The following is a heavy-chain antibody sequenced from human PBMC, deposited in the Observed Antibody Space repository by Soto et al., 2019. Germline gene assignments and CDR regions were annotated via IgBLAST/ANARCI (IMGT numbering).Heavy chain of an antibody. CDR1: GGSFSGYY. D-gene: IGHD4-17*01. J-gene: IGHJ4*02. V-gene: IGHV4-34*01. Sequence: QVQLQQWGAGLLKPSETLSLTCAVYGGSFSGYYWSWIRQPPGKGLEWIGEINHSGSTNYNPSLKSRVTISVDTSKNQFSLKLSSVTAADTAVYYCARYAPNDYGDYGLDYWGQGTLVTVSS. CDR3: ARYAPNDYGDYGLDY. CDR2: INHSGST.